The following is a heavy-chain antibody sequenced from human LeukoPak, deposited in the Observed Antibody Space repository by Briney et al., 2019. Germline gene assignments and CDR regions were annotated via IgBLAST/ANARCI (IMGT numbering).Heavy chain of an antibody. CDR1: GGSFSGYY. D-gene: IGHD1-14*01. CDR2: INHSGST. CDR3: ARFAGTGPLYYYYYYMDV. J-gene: IGHJ6*03. V-gene: IGHV4-34*01. Sequence: PSETLSLTCAVYGGSFSGYYWSWIRQPPGKGLEWIGEINHSGSTNYDPSLKSRVTISVDTSKNQFSLKLSSVTAADTAVYYCARFAGTGPLYYYYYYMDVWGKGTTVTVSS.